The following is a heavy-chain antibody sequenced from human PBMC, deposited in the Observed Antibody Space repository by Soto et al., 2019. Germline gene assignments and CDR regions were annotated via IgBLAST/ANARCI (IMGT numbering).Heavy chain of an antibody. CDR2: ISYDGSNK. CDR1: GFPFSGYA. Sequence: PGGSLILSCGASGFPFSGYAVHWVRQAPGKGLEWVAVISYDGSNKYYADSVKGRFTISRDNSKNTLYLQMNSLRAEDTAVYYCASSYSGYDSFFDYWGQGTLVTVSS. V-gene: IGHV3-30-3*01. D-gene: IGHD5-12*01. J-gene: IGHJ4*02. CDR3: ASSYSGYDSFFDY.